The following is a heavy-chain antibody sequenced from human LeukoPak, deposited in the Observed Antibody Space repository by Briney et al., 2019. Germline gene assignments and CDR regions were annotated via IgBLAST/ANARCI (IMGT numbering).Heavy chain of an antibody. Sequence: GGSLRLSCAASGFTFSTYWMHWVRQAPGKGLVWVSRISGDGSVTNYADSVKGRFTISRDNTRNTLYLQMNSLRAEDTAIYYCARGTNYNDGSGFFGFYYFDYWGQGALVTV. V-gene: IGHV3-74*01. CDR1: GFTFSTYW. CDR3: ARGTNYNDGSGFFGFYYFDY. J-gene: IGHJ4*02. D-gene: IGHD3-22*01. CDR2: ISGDGSVT.